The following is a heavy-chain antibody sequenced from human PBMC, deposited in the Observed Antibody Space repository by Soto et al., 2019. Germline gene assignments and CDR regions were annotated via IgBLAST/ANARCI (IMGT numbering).Heavy chain of an antibody. CDR1: DSSISSSSYY. D-gene: IGHD5-18*01. CDR3: ARLIHCLNTACYFGY. Sequence: SETLSLTFTFSDSSISSSSYYWGWIRQPPGKGLEWIGSIYYSGKTYYNPSLKSRVTISVDTSKNQFSLKLSSVTAADTTVYYCARLIHCLNTACYFGYWGQGNLVTVS. CDR2: IYYSGKT. V-gene: IGHV4-39*01. J-gene: IGHJ4*02.